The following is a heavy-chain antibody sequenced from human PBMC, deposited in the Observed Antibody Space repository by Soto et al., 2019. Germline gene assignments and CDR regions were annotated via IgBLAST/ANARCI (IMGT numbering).Heavy chain of an antibody. D-gene: IGHD2-8*01. Sequence: SVKVSFKASGFTFTSSAVQWVRQARGQRLEWIGWIGVGSGNRHYAQKFQERVTITRDMSTNTAYMELSSLRSEDTAVYYCAALGVNFDHWGQGTLVTVSS. CDR1: GFTFTSSA. CDR3: AALGVNFDH. V-gene: IGHV1-58*01. J-gene: IGHJ4*02. CDR2: IGVGSGNR.